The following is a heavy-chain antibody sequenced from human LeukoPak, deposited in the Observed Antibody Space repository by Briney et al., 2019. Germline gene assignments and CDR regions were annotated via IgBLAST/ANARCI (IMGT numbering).Heavy chain of an antibody. D-gene: IGHD3-9*01. Sequence: PGGSLRLSCTAFGFTFGDYAMSWFRQASGKGLEWVGFIRTTPYGGTTEYAASVKGRFTISRDDSKTIAYLQMNSLKTEDTAVYYCTYTRVLRYLDWLPANYYYALDVWGQGTTVTVSS. CDR3: TYTRVLRYLDWLPANYYYALDV. J-gene: IGHJ6*02. V-gene: IGHV3-49*03. CDR2: IRTTPYGGTT. CDR1: GFTFGDYA.